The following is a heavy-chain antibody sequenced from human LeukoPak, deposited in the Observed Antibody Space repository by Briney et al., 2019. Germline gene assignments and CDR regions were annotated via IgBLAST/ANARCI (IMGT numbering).Heavy chain of an antibody. D-gene: IGHD6-13*01. J-gene: IGHJ4*02. V-gene: IGHV1-2*02. CDR1: NYTFTSYG. CDR2: INPNSGGT. CDR3: ARAPRAAAFDY. Sequence: ASVKVSCKASNYTFTSYGINWVRQAPGQGLEWMGWINPNSGGTNYAQKFQGRVTMTRDTSISTAYMELSRLRSDDTAVYYCARAPRAAAFDYWGQGTLVTVSS.